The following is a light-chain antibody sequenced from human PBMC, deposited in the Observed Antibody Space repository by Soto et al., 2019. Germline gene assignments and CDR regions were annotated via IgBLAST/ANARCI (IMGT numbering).Light chain of an antibody. CDR2: EVS. CDR3: GSYAGSSNWM. CDR1: SSDVGSFNY. J-gene: IGLJ3*02. Sequence: QSALTQPPSASGSPGQSVTISCTGTSSDVGSFNYVSWYQQHPGKAPKLMIYEVSKRPSGVPERFSGSKSGNTASLTVSGRQAEDEADYFCGSYAGSSNWMFGGGTKLTVL. V-gene: IGLV2-8*01.